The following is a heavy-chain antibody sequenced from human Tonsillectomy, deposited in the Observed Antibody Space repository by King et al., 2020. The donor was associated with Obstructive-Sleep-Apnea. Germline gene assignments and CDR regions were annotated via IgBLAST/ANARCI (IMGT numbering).Heavy chain of an antibody. J-gene: IGHJ4*02. CDR2: IYYSGST. CDR1: GGSISSSSYY. D-gene: IGHD3-10*01. CDR3: ARLVRVGERFDY. V-gene: IGHV4-39*01. Sequence: QLQESGPGLVKPSETLSLTCNVSGGSISSSSYYWSWIRQPPGKGLEWIGSIYYSGSTYYNPSLKSRVTISVDTSKNQFSLKLRSVTAADTTLYYCARLVRVGERFDYWGQGTLVTVSS.